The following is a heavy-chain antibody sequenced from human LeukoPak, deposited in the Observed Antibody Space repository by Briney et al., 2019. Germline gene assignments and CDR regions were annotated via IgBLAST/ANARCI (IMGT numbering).Heavy chain of an antibody. CDR3: AKDLIWYSSS. J-gene: IGHJ4*02. CDR2: ISGSGGST. Sequence: GGSLRLSCAASGFTFSSYAMSWVRQAPGKGLEWVSAISGSGGSTYYADSVKGRFTISRDNSKNTLYVQMNSLGDEDTAVYYCAKDLIWYSSSWGQGTLVTVSS. V-gene: IGHV3-23*01. CDR1: GFTFSSYA. D-gene: IGHD6-13*01.